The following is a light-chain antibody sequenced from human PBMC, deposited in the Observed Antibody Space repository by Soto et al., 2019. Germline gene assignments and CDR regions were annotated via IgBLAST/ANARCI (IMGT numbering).Light chain of an antibody. CDR2: DAS. J-gene: IGKJ4*01. CDR3: QQRSNWPLT. V-gene: IGKV3-11*01. Sequence: EIVLTQSPVTLSLSPGERATLSCRASQSVSNYLAWYQQRPGQAPRLLIYDASRTATGIPCRFSASGSGTDFTLTISSLXXXXXXXYYCQQRSNWPLTFGGGTKVXIK. CDR1: QSVSNY.